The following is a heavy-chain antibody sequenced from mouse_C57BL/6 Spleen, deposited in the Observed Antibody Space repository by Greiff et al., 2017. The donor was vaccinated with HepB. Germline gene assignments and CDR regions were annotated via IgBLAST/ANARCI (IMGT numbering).Heavy chain of an antibody. CDR1: GFSFNTYA. V-gene: IGHV10-1*01. CDR3: VRGDYGAMDY. CDR2: IRSKSNNYAT. Sequence: EVKLVESGGGLVQPKGSLKLSCAASGFSFNTYAMNWVRQAPGKGLEWVARIRSKSNNYATYYADSVKDRFTISRDDSESMLYLQMNNLKTEDTAMYYCVRGDYGAMDYWGQGTSVTVSS. J-gene: IGHJ4*01. D-gene: IGHD2-4*01.